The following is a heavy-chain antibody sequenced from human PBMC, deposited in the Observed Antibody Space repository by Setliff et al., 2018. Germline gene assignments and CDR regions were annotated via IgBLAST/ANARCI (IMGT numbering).Heavy chain of an antibody. D-gene: IGHD4-17*01. CDR1: GFTFSSYA. J-gene: IGHJ4*02. V-gene: IGHV3-23*01. Sequence: LRLSCAASGFTFSSYAMSWVRQAPGKGLEWVSAISGSGGSTYYADSVKGRFTISRDNSKNTLYLQMNSLRAEDTAVYYCATSYYGDYETDYWGQGTLVTVSS. CDR2: ISGSGGST. CDR3: ATSYYGDYETDY.